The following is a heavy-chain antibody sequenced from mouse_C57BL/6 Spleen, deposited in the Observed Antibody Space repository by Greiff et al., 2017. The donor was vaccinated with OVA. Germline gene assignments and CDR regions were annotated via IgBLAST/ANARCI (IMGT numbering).Heavy chain of an antibody. J-gene: IGHJ3*01. CDR3: TREYYGSSSLDY. V-gene: IGHV1-5*01. CDR1: GYTFTSYW. CDR2: IYPGNSDT. D-gene: IGHD1-1*01. Sequence: VQLQQPGTVLVRPGASVKMSCKTSGYTFTSYWMHWVKQRPGQGLEWIGAIYPGNSDTSYNQKFKGKAKLTAVTSASTAYMELSSLTNEDSAVYYCTREYYGSSSLDYWGQGTLVTVSA.